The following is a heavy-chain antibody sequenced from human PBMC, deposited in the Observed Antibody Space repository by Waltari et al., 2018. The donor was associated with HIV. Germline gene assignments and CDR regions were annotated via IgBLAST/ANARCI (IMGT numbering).Heavy chain of an antibody. Sequence: EVQLVESGGGSVQPGGSLRLSCAASGFSFITHNMTWVRQAPGKGLGLISYISRSGSTVYYADSVKGRFTISRHNAKNSLYLQMNSLRAEDTAVYYCARGRYCSGGSCFAYRYFDNWGLGTLVTVSA. D-gene: IGHD2-15*01. CDR1: GFSFITHN. CDR3: ARGRYCSGGSCFAYRYFDN. CDR2: ISRSGSTV. J-gene: IGHJ4*02. V-gene: IGHV3-48*04.